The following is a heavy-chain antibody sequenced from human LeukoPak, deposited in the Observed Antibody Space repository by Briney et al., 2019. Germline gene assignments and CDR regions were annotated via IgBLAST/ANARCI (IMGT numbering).Heavy chain of an antibody. Sequence: GRSLRLSCAASGFTFSSYGMHWVRQAPGKGLEWVAVISYDGSNKYYADSVKGRFTISRDNSKNTLYLQMNSLRAEDTAVYYCARVVAVAGGDYWGQGTLVTVSS. CDR1: GFTFSSYG. CDR2: ISYDGSNK. J-gene: IGHJ4*02. D-gene: IGHD6-19*01. CDR3: ARVVAVAGGDY. V-gene: IGHV3-30*19.